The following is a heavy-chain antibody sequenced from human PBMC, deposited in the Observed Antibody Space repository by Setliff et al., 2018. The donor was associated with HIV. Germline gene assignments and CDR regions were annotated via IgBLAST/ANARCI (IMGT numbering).Heavy chain of an antibody. CDR2: INAGNGHT. Sequence: GASVKVSCKASGYTFTNYAIHWVRQAPGQRLEWMGWINAGNGHTKYSQRFQGRVTITRDTSASTAYMELSSLRSEDTAVYYCASGPLVYYDSPGAFDIWGQGTMVTVSS. CDR3: ASGPLVYYDSPGAFDI. J-gene: IGHJ3*02. D-gene: IGHD3-22*01. V-gene: IGHV1-3*01. CDR1: GYTFTNYA.